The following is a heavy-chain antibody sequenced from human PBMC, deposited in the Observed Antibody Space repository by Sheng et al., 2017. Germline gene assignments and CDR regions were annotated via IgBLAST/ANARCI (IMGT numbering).Heavy chain of an antibody. J-gene: IGHJ6*02. CDR2: ISFDGSRK. D-gene: IGHD3-16*01. Sequence: QVQLVESGGGVAQPGRSLRLSCAASGFSFNTYGMHWVRQAPGKGLEWVAVISFDGSRKYYADSVKDRFTISRDNSKNTLYLIINSLRAGDTAEYYCARTRFGDVWYYYGMDVWGQGTTVTVSS. CDR3: ARTRFGDVWYYYGMDV. V-gene: IGHV3-30*03. CDR1: GFSFNTYG.